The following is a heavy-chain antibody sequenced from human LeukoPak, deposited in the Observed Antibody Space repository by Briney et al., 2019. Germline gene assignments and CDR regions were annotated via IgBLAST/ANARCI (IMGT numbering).Heavy chain of an antibody. D-gene: IGHD6-6*01. V-gene: IGHV3-23*01. Sequence: GGSLRLSCAASGFTFSSYAMGWVRQAPGKGLEWVSAISGSGGSTYYADSVKGRFTTSRDNSKNTLYLQMNSLRAEDTAVYYCAKSPARIAARHFDYWGQGTLVTVSS. CDR3: AKSPARIAARHFDY. J-gene: IGHJ4*02. CDR2: ISGSGGST. CDR1: GFTFSSYA.